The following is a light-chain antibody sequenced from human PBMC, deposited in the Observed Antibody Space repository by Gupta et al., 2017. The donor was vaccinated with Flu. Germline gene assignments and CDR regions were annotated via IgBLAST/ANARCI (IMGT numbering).Light chain of an antibody. CDR1: QSPVYSDGNPS. CDR3: WKGTHRWT. Sequence: DVVSTRPPPPLPVTLGQPASISCRSSQSPVYSDGNPSLNWFQQRPGQSPRRVIYGVFTRDPGGPARFSASGQGPDFTLKSSRGKDENVGVFYFWKGTHRWTFGQGTKLEIK. V-gene: IGKV2-30*01. J-gene: IGKJ2*01. CDR2: GVF.